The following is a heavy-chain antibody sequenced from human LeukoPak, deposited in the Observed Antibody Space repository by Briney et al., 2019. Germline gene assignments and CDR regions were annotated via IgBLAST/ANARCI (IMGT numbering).Heavy chain of an antibody. J-gene: IGHJ4*02. CDR2: ICSDGIST. CDR1: GFTFSSYW. Sequence: GGSLRLSCAASGFTFSSYWMHCVREARGGGGVCVSRICSDGISTNYADSVRGRFTISRHIAKNALYAQVNTLRSEDTAVYHCASDTTDYYDSRGPKGFDYWGQGTLVTVSS. D-gene: IGHD3-22*01. V-gene: IGHV3-74*01. CDR3: ASDTTDYYDSRGPKGFDY.